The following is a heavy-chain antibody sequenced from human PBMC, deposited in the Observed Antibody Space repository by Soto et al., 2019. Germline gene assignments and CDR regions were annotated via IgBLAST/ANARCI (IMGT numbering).Heavy chain of an antibody. Sequence: GESLKIFCNSSGYFLTDYWNALGRQMPGKGLEMMGINYPGDPNTTYSTSFKGQVTNSADRTVSDSKSITTYYLQCSSLKAADTAMYYVASSRGVGDSLGMDVWGQGTTVTVSS. CDR2: NYPGDPNT. V-gene: IGHV5-51*01. CDR3: ASSRGVGDSLGMDV. J-gene: IGHJ6*02. D-gene: IGHD2-21*02. CDR1: GYFLTDYW.